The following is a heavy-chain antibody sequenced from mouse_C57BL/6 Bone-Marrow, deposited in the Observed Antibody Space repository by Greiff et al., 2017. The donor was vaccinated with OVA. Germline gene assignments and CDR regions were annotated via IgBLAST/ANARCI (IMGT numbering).Heavy chain of an antibody. CDR1: GYSITSGYY. Sequence: EVKLQESGPGLVKPSQSLSLTCSVTGYSITSGYYWNWIRQFPGNKLEWMGYISYDGSNNYNPSLKNRISITRDTSKNQFFLKLNSMTTEDTATYYCSRYRYYYGSSYYFDYWGQGTTLTGSS. J-gene: IGHJ2*01. CDR2: ISYDGSN. V-gene: IGHV3-6*01. CDR3: SRYRYYYGSSYYFDY. D-gene: IGHD1-1*01.